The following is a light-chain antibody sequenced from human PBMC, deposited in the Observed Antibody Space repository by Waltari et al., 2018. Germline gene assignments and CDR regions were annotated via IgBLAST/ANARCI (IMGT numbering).Light chain of an antibody. CDR2: KAS. CDR3: QQYTSFSLT. Sequence: DIQMLQSPSSLSASIGHRVPFTCRASQSISSWLAWYQQKPGKAPKLLISKASTLEMGVPSRFSGSGSGTEFTLTISSLQPDDFATYYCQQYTSFSLTFGGGTTVEIK. CDR1: QSISSW. J-gene: IGKJ4*02. V-gene: IGKV1-5*03.